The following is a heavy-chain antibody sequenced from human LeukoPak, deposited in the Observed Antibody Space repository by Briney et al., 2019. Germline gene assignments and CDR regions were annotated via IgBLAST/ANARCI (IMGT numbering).Heavy chain of an antibody. CDR3: ARDGYYGSGSYPDY. Sequence: HTGGSLRLACAASGFTFSSYAMSWVRQAPGKGLEWVSAISGSGGSTYYADSVKGRFTISRDNSKNTLYLQMNSLRAEDTAVYYCARDGYYGSGSYPDYWGQGTLVTVSS. J-gene: IGHJ4*02. CDR1: GFTFSSYA. V-gene: IGHV3-23*01. CDR2: ISGSGGST. D-gene: IGHD3-10*01.